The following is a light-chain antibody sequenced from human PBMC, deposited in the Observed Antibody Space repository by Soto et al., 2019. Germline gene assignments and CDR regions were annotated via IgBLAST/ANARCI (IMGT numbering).Light chain of an antibody. CDR2: GAS. Sequence: EIVLTQSPGTLSLSPGERATLSCRASQSVSRTYLAWYQQNPGQAPRLLIYGASSRATGIPDRFSGSGSGTDFTLTISRLEPEDFAVYFCQQHGSSPHTFGQGTKLEIK. CDR3: QQHGSSPHT. CDR1: QSVSRTY. V-gene: IGKV3-20*01. J-gene: IGKJ2*01.